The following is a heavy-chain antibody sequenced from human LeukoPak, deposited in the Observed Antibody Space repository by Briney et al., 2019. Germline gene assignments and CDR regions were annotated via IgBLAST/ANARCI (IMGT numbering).Heavy chain of an antibody. J-gene: IGHJ4*02. CDR2: IIPIFGTA. CDR1: GYTFTSYG. CDR3: ARVGSYSGSYSAPFDY. Sequence: GASVKVSCKASGYTFTSYGISWVRQAPGQGLEWMGGIIPIFGTANYAQKFQGRVTITADESTSTAYMELSSLRSEDTAVYYCARVGSYSGSYSAPFDYWGQGTLVTVSS. D-gene: IGHD1-26*01. V-gene: IGHV1-69*13.